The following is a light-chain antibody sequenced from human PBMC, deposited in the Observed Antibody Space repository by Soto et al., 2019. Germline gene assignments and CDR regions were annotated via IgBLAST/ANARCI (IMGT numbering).Light chain of an antibody. V-gene: IGKV3D-15*01. CDR2: GAS. CDR1: QSVSSK. CDR3: QQYNNWPPIT. J-gene: IGKJ5*01. Sequence: ETVMTQSPATLSVSPGERATLSCSASQSVSSKLAWYQQKPGQAPRLLIYGASTRATGMPARLSGSGSGTEFTLTISSLQSEDFAVYYCQQYNNWPPITFGQGTRLEIK.